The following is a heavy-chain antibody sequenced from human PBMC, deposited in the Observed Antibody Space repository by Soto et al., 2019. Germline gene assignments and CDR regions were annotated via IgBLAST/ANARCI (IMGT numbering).Heavy chain of an antibody. J-gene: IGHJ3*02. V-gene: IGHV3-23*01. CDR1: VFNFSSYA. Sequence: PRGSLRLSCSASVFNFSSYAMSWVRQAPGKGLEWVSAISGSGGSTYYADSVKGRFTISRDNSKNTLYLQMNSLRAEDTAVYYCAKDTQYIEPRGAFDIWGQGTMVTVSS. CDR3: AKDTQYIEPRGAFDI. CDR2: ISGSGGST. D-gene: IGHD5-12*01.